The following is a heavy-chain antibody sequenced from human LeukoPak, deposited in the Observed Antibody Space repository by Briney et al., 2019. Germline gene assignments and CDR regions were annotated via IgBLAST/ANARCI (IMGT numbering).Heavy chain of an antibody. V-gene: IGHV3-23*01. J-gene: IGHJ4*02. D-gene: IGHD6-19*01. CDR2: IDYSGGSS. Sequence: GGSLRLSCAVSGSTLSSYEMSWIRQAPGKGLEWVSSIDYSGGSSYYADSVKGRFTISREDSKNTLYLQLNSLRAEDTALYYCATNSGWYGVSWGQGTLVTVSS. CDR1: GSTLSSYE. CDR3: ATNSGWYGVS.